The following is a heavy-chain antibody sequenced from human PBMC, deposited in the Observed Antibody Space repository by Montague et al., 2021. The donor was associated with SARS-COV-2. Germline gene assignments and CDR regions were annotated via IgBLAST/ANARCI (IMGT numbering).Heavy chain of an antibody. CDR3: ARTTYFDLASIYYYVVDV. V-gene: IGHV4-59*08. CDR1: GGSINNYY. Sequence: SETLSLTCTVSGGSINNYYWSWIRQPPGRGLEWIGYIYYSGSTEYSPSLKSRVTMSIDTSKNQFSLRLNSVTAADTAVYFCARTTYFDLASIYYYVVDVWGQGTTVTVPS. D-gene: IGHD3-9*01. J-gene: IGHJ6*02. CDR2: IYYSGST.